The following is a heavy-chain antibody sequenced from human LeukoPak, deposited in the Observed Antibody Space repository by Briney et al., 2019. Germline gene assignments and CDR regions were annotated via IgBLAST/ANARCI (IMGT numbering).Heavy chain of an antibody. Sequence: PSETLSLTCTVSGGSISSSSYYWGWIRQPPGKGLEWIGSIYYSGSTYYNPSLKSRVTISVDTSKNQFSLKLSSVPAADAAVYYCAGRITIFGVAVRDFDYWGQGTLVTVSS. V-gene: IGHV4-39*01. D-gene: IGHD3-3*01. CDR1: GGSISSSSYY. CDR2: IYYSGST. CDR3: AGRITIFGVAVRDFDY. J-gene: IGHJ4*02.